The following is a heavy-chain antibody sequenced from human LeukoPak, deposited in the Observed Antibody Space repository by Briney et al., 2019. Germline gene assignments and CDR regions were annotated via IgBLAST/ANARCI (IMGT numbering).Heavy chain of an antibody. CDR1: GGTFSSYA. D-gene: IGHD6-6*01. CDR2: INPNSGGT. Sequence: VSVKVSCKASGGTFSSYAISWVRQAPGQGLEWMGWINPNSGGTNYAQKFQGRVTMTRDTSISTAYMELSRLRSDDTAVYYCARGFSAARAHFWYFQHWGQGTLVTVSS. J-gene: IGHJ1*01. CDR3: ARGFSAARAHFWYFQH. V-gene: IGHV1-2*02.